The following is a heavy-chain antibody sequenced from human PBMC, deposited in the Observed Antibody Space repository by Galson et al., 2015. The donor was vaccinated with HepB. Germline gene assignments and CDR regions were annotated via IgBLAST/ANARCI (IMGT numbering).Heavy chain of an antibody. Sequence: SLRLSCAASGFTFSNAWMNWVRQAPGKGLEWVGRIKSKTDGGTTDYAAPVKGRFSISRDDSKNMVYVQMNSLKTEDTAVYYCTTDRCTSTTCYGSDAFAIWGQGTVVTVSS. D-gene: IGHD2-2*01. CDR1: GFTFSNAW. CDR3: TTDRCTSTTCYGSDAFAI. J-gene: IGHJ3*02. V-gene: IGHV3-15*07. CDR2: IKSKTDGGTT.